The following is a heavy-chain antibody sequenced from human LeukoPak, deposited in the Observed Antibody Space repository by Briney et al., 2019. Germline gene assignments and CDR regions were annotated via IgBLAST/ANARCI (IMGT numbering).Heavy chain of an antibody. V-gene: IGHV5-51*01. CDR3: ARHPDYYGSGLEDWFDP. CDR1: GYSFTSYW. Sequence: GESLKISCKGSGYSFTSYWIGWVRQMPGKGLEWMGIIYPGDSDTRYSPSFQGQVTISADKSISTAYLQWSNLKASDTAMYYCARHPDYYGSGLEDWFDPWGQGTLVTVSS. J-gene: IGHJ5*02. D-gene: IGHD3-10*01. CDR2: IYPGDSDT.